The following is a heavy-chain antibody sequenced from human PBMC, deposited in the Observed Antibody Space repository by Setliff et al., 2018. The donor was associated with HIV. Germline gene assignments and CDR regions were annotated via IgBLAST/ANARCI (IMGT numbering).Heavy chain of an antibody. CDR3: ARDRHFSGSFF. CDR1: GNVFNGNR. D-gene: IGHD1-26*01. CDR2: INPNSGDT. V-gene: IGHV1-2*02. Sequence: ASVKVSCKASGNVFNGNRVHWVRQAPGQGLEWMGWINPNSGDTNYAQSFQGRVTMTRDTSISTAYMELRRLRYDDTAVYYCARDRHFSGSFFWGQGTLVTVSS. J-gene: IGHJ4*02.